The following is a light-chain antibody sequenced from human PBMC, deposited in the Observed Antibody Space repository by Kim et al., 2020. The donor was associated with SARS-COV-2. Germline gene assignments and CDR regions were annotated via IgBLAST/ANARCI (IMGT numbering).Light chain of an antibody. Sequence: QSVLTQPPSVSGAPGQRVTISCTGSSSNIGAYDVHWYQNLPGTAPKLLIYGDSNRPSGVPDRFSGSKSGTSASLSITGLQAEDEADYYCQSYDSSLSDSWVFGGGTQLTVL. CDR2: GDS. CDR1: SSNIGAYD. CDR3: QSYDSSLSDSWV. V-gene: IGLV1-40*01. J-gene: IGLJ3*02.